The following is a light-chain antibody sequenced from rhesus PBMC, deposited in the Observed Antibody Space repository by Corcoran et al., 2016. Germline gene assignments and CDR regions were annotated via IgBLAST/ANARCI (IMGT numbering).Light chain of an antibody. CDR3: QQYSSSPRT. Sequence: DIQMTQSPSSLSASVGDTVTITCRASQSISSWLDWYQQKPGKAPKLLIYKASTLQSGVPSRFSGSGSGTDFTLTLSSLPSEDFAAYYCQQYSSSPRTFGRGTKVEIE. CDR1: QSISSW. V-gene: IGKV1-22*01. J-gene: IGKJ1*01. CDR2: KAS.